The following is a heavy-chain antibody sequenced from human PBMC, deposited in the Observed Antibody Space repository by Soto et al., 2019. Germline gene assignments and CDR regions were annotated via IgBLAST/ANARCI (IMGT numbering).Heavy chain of an antibody. J-gene: IGHJ6*02. Sequence: EVQLLESGGGLVQPGGSLRLSCAASGFTFSSYAMSWVRQAPGKGLEWVSAISGSGGSTYYADSVKGRFTISRDNSKNTLYLQMNSLRAEDTAVYYCAKGRTPGTTDYDYYYGMDVWGQGTTVTVSS. D-gene: IGHD1-7*01. CDR2: ISGSGGST. CDR3: AKGRTPGTTDYDYYYGMDV. CDR1: GFTFSSYA. V-gene: IGHV3-23*01.